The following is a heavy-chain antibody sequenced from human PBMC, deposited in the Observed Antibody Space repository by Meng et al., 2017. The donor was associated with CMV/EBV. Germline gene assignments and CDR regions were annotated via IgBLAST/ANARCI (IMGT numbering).Heavy chain of an antibody. Sequence: ASVKVSCKASGYTFTSYDINWVRQATGQGLEWMGWMNPNSGNTGYAQKFQGRVTMTEDTSTDTAYMELSSLRSEDTAVYYCATAAGSRAPGGAFDIWGQGTMVTVSS. CDR3: ATAAGSRAPGGAFDI. D-gene: IGHD2-2*01. CDR2: MNPNSGNT. V-gene: IGHV1-8*01. J-gene: IGHJ3*02. CDR1: GYTFTSYD.